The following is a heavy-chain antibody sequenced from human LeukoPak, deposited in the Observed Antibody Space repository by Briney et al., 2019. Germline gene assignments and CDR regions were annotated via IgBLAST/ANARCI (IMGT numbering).Heavy chain of an antibody. CDR1: GGSFSGYY. CDR3: ARGGFYYDFWSGYHTSHGWFDP. J-gene: IGHJ5*02. D-gene: IGHD3-3*01. Sequence: KPSETLSLTCAVYGGSFSGYYWSWIRQPPGKGLEWIGEINHSGSTNYNPSLKSRVTISVDTSKNQFSLKLSSVTAADTAVYYCARGGFYYDFWSGYHTSHGWFDPWGQGTLVTVSS. CDR2: INHSGST. V-gene: IGHV4-34*01.